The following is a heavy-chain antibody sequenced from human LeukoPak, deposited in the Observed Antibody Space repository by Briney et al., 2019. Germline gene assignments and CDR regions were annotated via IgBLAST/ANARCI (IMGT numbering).Heavy chain of an antibody. CDR2: ISYDESNQ. CDR3: AKDRPVLMVYATSPHYFDY. D-gene: IGHD2-8*01. V-gene: IGHV3-30*04. Sequence: GGSLRLSCAASGFTVSSYAMHWVRQAPGKGLEWVAVISYDESNQYYADSVKGRFTISRDNSKNTLYLQMNSLRAEDTAVYYCAKDRPVLMVYATSPHYFDYWGQGTLVTVSS. J-gene: IGHJ4*02. CDR1: GFTVSSYA.